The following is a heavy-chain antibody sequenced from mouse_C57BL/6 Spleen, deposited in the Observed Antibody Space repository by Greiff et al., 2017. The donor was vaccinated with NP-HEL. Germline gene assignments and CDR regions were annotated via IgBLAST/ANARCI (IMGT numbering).Heavy chain of an antibody. Sequence: DVHLVESGGGLVKPGGSLKLSCAASGFTFSSYAMSWVRQTPEKRLEWVATISDGGSYTYYPDNVKGRFTISRDNAKNNLYLQMGHLKSEDTAMYYWSRAPYYDYDGYYFDYWGQGATLTVSS. CDR3: SRAPYYDYDGYYFDY. CDR2: ISDGGSYT. D-gene: IGHD2-4*01. J-gene: IGHJ2*01. V-gene: IGHV5-4*01. CDR1: GFTFSSYA.